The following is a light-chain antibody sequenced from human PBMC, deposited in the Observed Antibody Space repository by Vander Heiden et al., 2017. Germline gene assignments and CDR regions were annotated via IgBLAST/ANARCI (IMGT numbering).Light chain of an antibody. V-gene: IGLV1-47*01. CDR3: AAWDDSLSVNWV. CDR1: SSNIGSNY. CDR2: RNN. J-gene: IGLJ3*02. Sequence: HSVLPQPPSASGTPGQRVTISCSGSSSNIGSNYVYWYQQLPGTAPKLLIYRNNQRPSGVPDRFSGSKSGTSAALAISGLRSEDEADYYCAAWDDSLSVNWVFGGGTKLTVL.